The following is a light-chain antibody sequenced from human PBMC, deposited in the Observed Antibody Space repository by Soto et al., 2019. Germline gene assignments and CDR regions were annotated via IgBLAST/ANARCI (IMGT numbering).Light chain of an antibody. V-gene: IGLV1-44*01. Sequence: QAVVTQPPSASGTPGQRVTISCSGSSSNIGSKTVNWYQLLPGTAPKLLLYSDSQRPSGVPDRFSGSKSGTSASLAISGLQFEDEADYYCAAWDDSMNGVLFGGGTKVTVL. CDR3: AAWDDSMNGVL. CDR2: SDS. J-gene: IGLJ2*01. CDR1: SSNIGSKT.